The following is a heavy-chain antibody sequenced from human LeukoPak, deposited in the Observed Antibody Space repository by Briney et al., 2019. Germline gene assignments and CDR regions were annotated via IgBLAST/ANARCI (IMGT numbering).Heavy chain of an antibody. J-gene: IGHJ4*02. CDR1: GFTFSSYA. Sequence: GGSLRLSCAASGFTFSSYAMSWVRQAPGKGLGWVSAISGSGGSTYYADSVKGRFTISRDNSKNTLYLQMNSLRAEDTAVYYCAKGLADYVGEALDYWGQGTLVTVSS. D-gene: IGHD4-17*01. CDR2: ISGSGGST. CDR3: AKGLADYVGEALDY. V-gene: IGHV3-23*01.